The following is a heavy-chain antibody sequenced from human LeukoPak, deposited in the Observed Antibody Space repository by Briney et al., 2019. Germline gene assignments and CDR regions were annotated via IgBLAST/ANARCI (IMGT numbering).Heavy chain of an antibody. J-gene: IGHJ5*02. CDR3: ARQKEGGSSSWRKGNWFDP. V-gene: IGHV4-59*08. D-gene: IGHD6-13*01. Sequence: SETLSLTCTGSGGSISSYYWSWIRQPRGKGLEWIGYIYYSGSTNYNPSLKSRVTISVATSNNQFSLKLSSVTAADTAVYYCARQKEGGSSSWRKGNWFDPWGQGTLVTVSS. CDR2: IYYSGST. CDR1: GGSISSYY.